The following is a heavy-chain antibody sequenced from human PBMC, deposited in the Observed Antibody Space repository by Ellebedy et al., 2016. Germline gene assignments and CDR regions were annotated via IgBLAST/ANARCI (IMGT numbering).Heavy chain of an antibody. V-gene: IGHV4-59*01. D-gene: IGHD5-12*01. CDR1: GGSISSYY. CDR3: ARAVGDGYDLDY. Sequence: SETLSLXXTVSGGSISSYYWSWIRQPPGKGLEWIGYIYYSGSTNYNPSLKSRVTISVDTSKNQFSLKLSSVTAADTAVYYCARAVGDGYDLDYWGQGTLVTVSS. CDR2: IYYSGST. J-gene: IGHJ4*02.